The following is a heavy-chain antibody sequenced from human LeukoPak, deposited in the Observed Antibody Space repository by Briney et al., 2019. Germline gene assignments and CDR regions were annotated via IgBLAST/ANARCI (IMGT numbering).Heavy chain of an antibody. CDR2: LDWNDDK. CDR3: AHRRSLPYYYDSSGFDY. J-gene: IGHJ4*02. D-gene: IGHD3-22*01. CDR1: GVSLSTSGVG. V-gene: IGHV2-5*01. Sequence: SGPTLTHPTQPLTLTCTFSGVSLSTSGVGVGWIRQPPGKALEWLALLDWNDDKRYSPSLKSRLTITKDTSKHQVVLTMTNMDPVDTATYYCAHRRSLPYYYDSSGFDYWGQGTLVTVSS.